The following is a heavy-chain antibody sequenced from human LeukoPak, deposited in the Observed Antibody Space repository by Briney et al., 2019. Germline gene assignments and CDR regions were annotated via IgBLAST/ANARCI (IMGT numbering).Heavy chain of an antibody. J-gene: IGHJ4*02. V-gene: IGHV4-39*01. CDR3: ARRSNFGSSWFFDY. D-gene: IGHD6-13*01. Sequence: SETLSLTCTVSGGSISSSSYYWGWIRQPPGKGLEWIGSIYYSGSTYYNPSLKSRVTISVDTSKNQFSLKLSSVTAADTAVHYCARRSNFGSSWFFDYWGQGTLVTVSS. CDR1: GGSISSSSYY. CDR2: IYYSGST.